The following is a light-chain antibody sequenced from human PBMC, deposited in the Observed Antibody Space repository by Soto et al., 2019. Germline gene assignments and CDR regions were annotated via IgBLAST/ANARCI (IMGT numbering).Light chain of an antibody. CDR1: QSISSW. CDR3: QQYDNLPLT. Sequence: IQLTQSPSTLSASVGDRVTITWRASQSISSWLAWYQQKPGKAPKLLIYDASNLETGVPSRFSGSGSGTDFTFTISSLQPEDIATYYCQQYDNLPLTCGGGTKV. J-gene: IGKJ4*01. V-gene: IGKV1-33*01. CDR2: DAS.